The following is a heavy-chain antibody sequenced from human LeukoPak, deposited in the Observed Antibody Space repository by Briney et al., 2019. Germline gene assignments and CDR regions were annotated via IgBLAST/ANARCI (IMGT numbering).Heavy chain of an antibody. CDR3: ARAAADSSVIYYYYYMDV. D-gene: IGHD3-22*01. CDR2: ITGSGAFT. Sequence: PGGSLRLSCAASGFTFITYSMTWVRQAPGRGLEWVSAITGSGAFTDYADSVKGRFTISRDNSKNTLYLQMNSLRAEDTAVYYCARAAADSSVIYYYYYMDVWGKGTTVTVSS. CDR1: GFTFITYS. V-gene: IGHV3-23*01. J-gene: IGHJ6*03.